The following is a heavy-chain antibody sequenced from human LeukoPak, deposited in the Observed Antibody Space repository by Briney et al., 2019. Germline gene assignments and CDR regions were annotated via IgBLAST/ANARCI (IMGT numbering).Heavy chain of an antibody. V-gene: IGHV3-73*01. J-gene: IGHJ4*02. Sequence: GGSLRLSCAASGFTFYDSAIHWVRRVPGKGLEWVARIKSKLFNSETAYVESVKGRFTIYRDDSKNTVFLEMNNLKIDDTALYYCLRYEEPSWCFGDSWGQGALVTVSS. CDR2: IKSKLFNSET. CDR1: GFTFYDSA. CDR3: LRYEEPSWCFGDS. D-gene: IGHD2-8*02.